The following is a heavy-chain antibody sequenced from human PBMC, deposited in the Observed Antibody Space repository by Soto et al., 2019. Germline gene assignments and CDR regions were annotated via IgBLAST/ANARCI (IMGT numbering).Heavy chain of an antibody. Sequence: QVQLVQSGAEVKKPGSSVKVSCKAPGGTFSSYTISWVRQAPGQGLEWMGRIIPILGIANYAQKFQGRVTITADKSTSTAYMELSSLRSEDTAVYYCARVYYDILTGYQDYYYGMDVWGQGTTVTVSS. CDR2: IIPILGIA. D-gene: IGHD3-9*01. CDR3: ARVYYDILTGYQDYYYGMDV. J-gene: IGHJ6*02. V-gene: IGHV1-69*02. CDR1: GGTFSSYT.